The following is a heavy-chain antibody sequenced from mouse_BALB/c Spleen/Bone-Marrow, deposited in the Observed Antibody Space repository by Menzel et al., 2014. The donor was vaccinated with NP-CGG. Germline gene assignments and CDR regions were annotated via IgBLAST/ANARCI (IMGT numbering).Heavy chain of an antibody. V-gene: IGHV1-14*01. D-gene: IGHD2-1*01. Sequence: EVKLQESGPELVEPGASVKMSCKASGYTFTSYVMHWVKQKPGQGLEWIGYINPNNDGTKYNEKFKGKATLTSDKSSSTAYMELSSLTSEDSAVYYCARGKTYAMDFWGQGTSVTVSS. CDR1: GYTFTSYV. CDR2: INPNNDGT. CDR3: ARGKTYAMDF. J-gene: IGHJ4*01.